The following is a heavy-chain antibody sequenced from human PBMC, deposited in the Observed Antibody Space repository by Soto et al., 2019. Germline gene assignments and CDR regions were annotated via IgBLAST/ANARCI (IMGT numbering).Heavy chain of an antibody. V-gene: IGHV1-69*01. CDR2: IIPIFGTA. D-gene: IGHD2-15*01. J-gene: IGHJ6*02. CDR3: ARSQGGSSSLDIYYYCYYGMDV. CDR1: GGTFSSYA. Sequence: QVQLVQSGAEVKKPGSSVKVSCKAPGGTFSSYAISWVRQAPGQGLEWMGGIIPIFGTAKYAQKVQGRVTITADESTSTGYMELSSLRSEDTAVYYCARSQGGSSSLDIYYYCYYGMDVWGQGTTVTVSS.